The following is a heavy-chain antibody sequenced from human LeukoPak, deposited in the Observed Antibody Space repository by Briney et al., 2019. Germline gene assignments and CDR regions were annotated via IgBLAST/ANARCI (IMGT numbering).Heavy chain of an antibody. CDR3: AVPFGSDENWFDP. J-gene: IGHJ5*02. CDR2: IYDIGTT. CDR1: GGSITRFY. D-gene: IGHD3-16*01. V-gene: IGHV4-59*03. Sequence: SETLSLTCTVSGGSITRFYWSWIRQPPGKGLEWIGYIYDIGTTNYNPSLKTRVTMSVDTSNNQFSLKLSSVTAADTAVYYCAVPFGSDENWFDPWGQGTLVTVSS.